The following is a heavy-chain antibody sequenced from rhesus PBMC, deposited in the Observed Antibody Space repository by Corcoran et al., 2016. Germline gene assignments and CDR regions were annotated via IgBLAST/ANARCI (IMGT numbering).Heavy chain of an antibody. Sequence: QVQLEESGPGLVKPSETLSLTCAVSGGSISGYYWHWLRQPPGKGLEWIGSIGGGSGSTDYNPSLKSRVTISTDTSKNQLSLRLSSVTAADTAVYYCARDPPHGITLSLDVWGRGVLVTVSS. V-gene: IGHV4S5*01. D-gene: IGHD3-28*01. CDR1: GGSISGYY. CDR2: IGGGSGST. J-gene: IGHJ5-2*02. CDR3: ARDPPHGITLSLDV.